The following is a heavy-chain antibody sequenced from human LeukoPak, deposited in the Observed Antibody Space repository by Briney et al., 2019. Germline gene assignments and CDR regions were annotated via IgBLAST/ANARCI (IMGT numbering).Heavy chain of an antibody. CDR3: ARDREGMLDV. V-gene: IGHV4-30-2*01. Sequence: PSETLSLTCTVSGGSISSGDYYWSWIRQPPGKGLEWIGYIYHSGSTYYNPSLKSRVTISVDRSKNQFSLKLSSVTAADTAVYYCARDREGMLDVWGKGTTVTVSS. CDR2: IYHSGST. J-gene: IGHJ6*04. D-gene: IGHD1-26*01. CDR1: GGSISSGDYY.